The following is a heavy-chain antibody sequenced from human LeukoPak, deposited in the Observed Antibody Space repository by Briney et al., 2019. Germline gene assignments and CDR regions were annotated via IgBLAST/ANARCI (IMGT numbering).Heavy chain of an antibody. CDR3: AKGGGIAAAIFDY. Sequence: GGSLRPSCAASGFPFSSYGMRWVRRAPGKGLAWVVVISYDGSNKFYADSVKGRFTISRDNSKNTLYLQMNSLRAEDTAVYYCAKGGGIAAAIFDYWGQGTLVTVSS. J-gene: IGHJ4*02. V-gene: IGHV3-30*18. CDR1: GFPFSSYG. D-gene: IGHD6-13*01. CDR2: ISYDGSNK.